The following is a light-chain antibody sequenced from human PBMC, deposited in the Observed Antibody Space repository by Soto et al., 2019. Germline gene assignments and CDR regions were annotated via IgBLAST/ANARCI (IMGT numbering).Light chain of an antibody. Sequence: DIEVSQNTSTLSGSVGDRVTITCRASQTISSWLAWYQQKPGKAPKLLIYKASTLESGVPSNFSGSGSGTEFTLTISSLQPEDCAPYYCQQSNSYPWTFAQGTKVDIK. CDR1: QTISSW. J-gene: IGKJ1*01. CDR3: QQSNSYPWT. V-gene: IGKV1-5*03. CDR2: KAS.